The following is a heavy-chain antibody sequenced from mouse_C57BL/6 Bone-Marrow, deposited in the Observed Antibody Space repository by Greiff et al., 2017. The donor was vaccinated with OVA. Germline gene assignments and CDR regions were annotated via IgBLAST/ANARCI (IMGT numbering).Heavy chain of an antibody. V-gene: IGHV8-8*01. CDR2: IWWDDDK. CDR1: GFSLSTFGMG. J-gene: IGHJ2*01. Sequence: QVTLKESGPGILQPSQTLSLTCSFSGFSLSTFGMGVGWIRQPSGKGLEWLAHIWWDDDKYYNPALKSRLTISKDTSKNQVFLKIANVDTADTATYYCARMKPHYYGSTHFDYWGQGTTLTVSS. CDR3: ARMKPHYYGSTHFDY. D-gene: IGHD1-1*01.